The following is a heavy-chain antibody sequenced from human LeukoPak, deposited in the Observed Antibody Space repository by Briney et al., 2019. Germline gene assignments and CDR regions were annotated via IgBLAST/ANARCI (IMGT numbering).Heavy chain of an antibody. J-gene: IGHJ4*02. CDR3: AEMGRFYYNSPYYS. CDR1: GFTFSDYA. V-gene: IGHV3-23*01. D-gene: IGHD2/OR15-2a*01. Sequence: GGSLRLSCTASGFTFSDYAMSWVRQAPGKGLEWVSTISGSGGTTYYADSVRGRFTISRDNSKNTLYLQMNSLRVDDTAVYYCAEMGRFYYNSPYYSWGQGTMVTVSS. CDR2: ISGSGGTT.